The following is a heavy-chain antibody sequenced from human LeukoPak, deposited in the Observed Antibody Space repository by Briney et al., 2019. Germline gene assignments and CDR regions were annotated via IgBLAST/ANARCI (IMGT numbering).Heavy chain of an antibody. CDR2: INHSGST. CDR3: ARGGSSYRYYYYYMDV. CDR1: GGSFSGYY. D-gene: IGHD3-16*02. V-gene: IGHV4-34*01. J-gene: IGHJ6*03. Sequence: SETLSLTCAVYGGSFSGYYWSWIRQPPGEGLEWIGEINHSGSTNYNPSLKSRVTISVDTSKNQFSLKLSSVTAADTAVYYCARGGSSYRYYYYYMDVWGKGTTVTISS.